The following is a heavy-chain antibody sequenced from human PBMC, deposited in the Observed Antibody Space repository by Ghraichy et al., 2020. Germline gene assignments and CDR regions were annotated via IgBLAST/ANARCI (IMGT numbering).Heavy chain of an antibody. CDR1: GASISSYY. J-gene: IGHJ4*02. Sequence: SETLSLTCAVSGASISSYYWSWIRQPPGKGLEWIGYNTNYNPSLKSRVTISGDTSKNQISLKLSSVTAADSAVYYCARGDGYNLYWSQGILVTVSS. CDR3: ARGDGYNLY. CDR2: NT. D-gene: IGHD5-24*01. V-gene: IGHV4-59*01.